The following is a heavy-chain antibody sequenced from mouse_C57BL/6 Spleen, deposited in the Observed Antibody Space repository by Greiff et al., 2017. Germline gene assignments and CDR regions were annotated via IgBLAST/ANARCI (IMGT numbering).Heavy chain of an antibody. Sequence: QVQLQQSGAELVRPGASVTLSCKASGYTFTDYEMHWVKQTPVHGLEWIGAIDPETGGTAYTPKFKGKATLTADKTSSTAYMELLSLTSEDSAVYYCTRWDITTERDYWGQGTTLTVSS. V-gene: IGHV1-15*01. CDR1: GYTFTDYE. J-gene: IGHJ2*01. D-gene: IGHD1-1*01. CDR2: IDPETGGT. CDR3: TRWDITTERDY.